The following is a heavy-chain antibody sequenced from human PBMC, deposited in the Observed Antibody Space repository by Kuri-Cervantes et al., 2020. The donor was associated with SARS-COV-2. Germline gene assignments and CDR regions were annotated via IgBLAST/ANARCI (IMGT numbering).Heavy chain of an antibody. CDR2: ISSSSSYI. CDR1: GFTFSSYS. V-gene: IGHV3-21*01. D-gene: IGHD3-3*01. J-gene: IGHJ4*02. CDR3: AREDYDFWRSPYYYYFDY. Sequence: GGSLRLSCAASGFTFSSYSMNWVRQAPGKGLEWVSSISSSSSYIYYADSVKGRFTISRDNAKNSLYLQMNSLRAEDTAVYYCAREDYDFWRSPYYYYFDYWGQGTLVTVSS.